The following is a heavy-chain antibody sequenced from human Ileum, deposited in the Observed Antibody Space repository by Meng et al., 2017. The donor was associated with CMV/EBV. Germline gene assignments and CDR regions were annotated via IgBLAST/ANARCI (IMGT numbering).Heavy chain of an antibody. CDR2: IFTGGST. J-gene: IGHJ4*01. CDR3: SGPGPFYFDY. CDR1: SDSISSYF. D-gene: IGHD7-27*01. Sequence: SETLSLTCTVSSDSISSYFWSWIRQPPGKGLEWIGYIFTGGSTNYNPSLKSRVTISLDTSKNQFSLKLSSVTAADTAVYYCSGPGPFYFDYWGHGTLVNVYS. V-gene: IGHV4-59*01.